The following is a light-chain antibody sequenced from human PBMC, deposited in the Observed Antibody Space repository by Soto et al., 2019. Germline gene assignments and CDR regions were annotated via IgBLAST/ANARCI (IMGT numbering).Light chain of an antibody. J-gene: IGLJ1*01. CDR1: SRDVGAYDY. V-gene: IGLV2-14*03. Sequence: QSVLTQPASVSGSPGQSITISCTGTSRDVGAYDYVSWYLQYPDKAPQLLIYYVDHRPSGVSSRFSGSKSGSTASLTISGLQAEDEGDYYCCSYADGSIYFFGTGTKVTAL. CDR3: CSYADGSIYF. CDR2: YVD.